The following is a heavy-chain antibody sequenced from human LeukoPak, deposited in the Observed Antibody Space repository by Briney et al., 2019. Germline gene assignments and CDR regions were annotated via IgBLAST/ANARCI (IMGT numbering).Heavy chain of an antibody. Sequence: SETLSLTCAVYGVSFSGYYWSWIRQPPGKGLEWIGEINHSGSTNYNPSLKSRVTISVDTSKNQFSLKLSSVTAADTAVYYCARVSGYYYGMDVWGQGTTVTVSS. D-gene: IGHD1-26*01. CDR1: GVSFSGYY. CDR2: INHSGST. CDR3: ARVSGYYYGMDV. V-gene: IGHV4-34*01. J-gene: IGHJ6*02.